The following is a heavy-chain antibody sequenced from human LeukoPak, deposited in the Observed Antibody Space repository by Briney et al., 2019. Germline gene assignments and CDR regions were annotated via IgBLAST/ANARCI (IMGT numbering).Heavy chain of an antibody. CDR3: ARDQEDSGAFDI. CDR1: EFTLSSYW. D-gene: IGHD2-15*01. CDR2: INKDGSEK. V-gene: IGHV3-7*01. Sequence: GGSLRLSCAASEFTLSSYWMSWVRQAPGQGLEWVATINKDGSEKYYVDSVKGRFTISRDNAKNSLYLQMNSLRAEDTAVYYCARDQEDSGAFDIWGQGTMVTVSS. J-gene: IGHJ3*02.